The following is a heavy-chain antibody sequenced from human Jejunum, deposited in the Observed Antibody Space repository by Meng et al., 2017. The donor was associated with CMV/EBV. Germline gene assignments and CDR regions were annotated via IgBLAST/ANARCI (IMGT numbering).Heavy chain of an antibody. CDR3: ARDPIRGPPDYFDF. D-gene: IGHD3-10*01. Sequence: DFTVSRFPIHWISQAPGKGLECVALLSYDGTTRYYAGSVRGRFTVSRDNSKNTVYLQMDSLRPEDTALYYCARDPIRGPPDYFDFWGQGSLVTVSS. CDR1: DFTVSRFP. J-gene: IGHJ4*02. V-gene: IGHV3-30*04. CDR2: LSYDGTTR.